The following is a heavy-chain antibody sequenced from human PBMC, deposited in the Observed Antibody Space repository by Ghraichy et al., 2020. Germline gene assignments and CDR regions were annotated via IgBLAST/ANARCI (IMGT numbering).Heavy chain of an antibody. CDR2: IYWDDDR. V-gene: IGHV2-5*02. CDR3: AHSGGAGKWYGRYYY. Sequence: SGPTLVKPTQTLTLTCTFSGFSLNTSKMGVTWIRQPPGKALEWLANIYWDDDRRYSPSLKSRLTITKDTSKNHVVLTMTNMEPADTATYYCAHSGGAGKWYGRYYYWGQGTLVTVSS. D-gene: IGHD3-10*01. J-gene: IGHJ4*02. CDR1: GFSLNTSKMG.